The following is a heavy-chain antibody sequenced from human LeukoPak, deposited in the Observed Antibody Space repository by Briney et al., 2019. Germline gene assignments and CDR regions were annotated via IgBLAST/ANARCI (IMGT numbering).Heavy chain of an antibody. CDR3: ARDYYDSSGFGAFDI. Sequence: GASVKVSCKASGYTFTAHYMHWVRQAPGQGLEWMGWINPNSGGTKYVQKFQGRVTMTRDTPIRTVFMELSRLTSDDTAVYYCARDYYDSSGFGAFDIWGQGTMVTVSS. CDR2: INPNSGGT. V-gene: IGHV1-2*02. CDR1: GYTFTAHY. J-gene: IGHJ3*02. D-gene: IGHD3-22*01.